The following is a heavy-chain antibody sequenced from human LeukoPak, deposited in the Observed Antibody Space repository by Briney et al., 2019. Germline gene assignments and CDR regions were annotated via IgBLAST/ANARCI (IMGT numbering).Heavy chain of an antibody. Sequence: PGRSLRLSCAASGFTFDDYAMHWVRQAPGKGLEWFSGIGWSRGSIGYADSVKGRFTISRDNAKNSLYLQMNSLRAEDTALYYCAKGSSPAAAGTAVDYWGQGTLVTVSS. CDR1: GFTFDDYA. D-gene: IGHD6-13*01. CDR3: AKGSSPAAAGTAVDY. CDR2: IGWSRGSI. V-gene: IGHV3-9*01. J-gene: IGHJ4*02.